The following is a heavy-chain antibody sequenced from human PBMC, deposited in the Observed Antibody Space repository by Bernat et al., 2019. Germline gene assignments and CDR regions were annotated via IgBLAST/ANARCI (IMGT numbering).Heavy chain of an antibody. D-gene: IGHD3-22*01. Sequence: QVQLVESGGGVVQPGRSQRLSCAASGFTFSTYAIHWVRQAPGKGLEWVSLMLSDGNNKYYAASVKGRFSISRDNSRDTLFLQMNSLRPEDTAIYYCARDRGYDSGGFDYWGQGTLVTVSS. J-gene: IGHJ4*02. CDR1: GFTFSTYA. CDR2: MLSDGNNK. V-gene: IGHV3-30-3*01. CDR3: ARDRGYDSGGFDY.